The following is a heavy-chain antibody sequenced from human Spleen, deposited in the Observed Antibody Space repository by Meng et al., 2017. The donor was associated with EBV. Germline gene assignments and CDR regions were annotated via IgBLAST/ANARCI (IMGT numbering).Heavy chain of an antibody. D-gene: IGHD3-10*01. CDR1: GGSTSSGGNL. Sequence: QWPQPASGLGMPSQTLSPTCTISGGSTSSGGNLWSWIRQPPGKGLEWIGYIYHSGSTYYNPSLKSRVTMSVDRSKNQFSLRLTSVTAADTAVYYCAGNYGGNLGWIDPWGQGTLVTVSS. V-gene: IGHV4-30-2*01. CDR2: IYHSGST. CDR3: AGNYGGNLGWIDP. J-gene: IGHJ5*02.